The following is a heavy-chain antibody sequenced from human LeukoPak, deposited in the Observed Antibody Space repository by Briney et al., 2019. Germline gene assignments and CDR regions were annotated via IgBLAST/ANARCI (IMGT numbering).Heavy chain of an antibody. D-gene: IGHD2/OR15-2a*01. V-gene: IGHV3-48*01. Sequence: GGSLRLSCTASGLTFTNFTMNWIRQAPGRGPEWISAIRSDTASIFYADSVKGRFTISRDNAKNSLYLLVNSLRVEDTAVYYCVRRIGRDSWGQGTQVTVSS. CDR2: IRSDTASI. CDR3: VRRIGRDS. J-gene: IGHJ4*02. CDR1: GLTFTNFT.